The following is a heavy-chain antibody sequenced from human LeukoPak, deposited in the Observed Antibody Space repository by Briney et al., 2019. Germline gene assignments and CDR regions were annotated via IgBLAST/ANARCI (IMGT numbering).Heavy chain of an antibody. CDR3: ARDPSAVALNTYT. CDR2: IWYDGSNK. V-gene: IGHV3-33*01. D-gene: IGHD6-13*01. CDR1: GFTFSSYG. Sequence: GRSLRLSCAASGFTFSSYGMPWVRQAPGKGLEWVAVIWYDGSNKYYADSVKGRFTTSRDNSKNTLYLQMNSLRAEDTAVYYCARDPSAVALNTYTWGPGTLVTVSS. J-gene: IGHJ5*02.